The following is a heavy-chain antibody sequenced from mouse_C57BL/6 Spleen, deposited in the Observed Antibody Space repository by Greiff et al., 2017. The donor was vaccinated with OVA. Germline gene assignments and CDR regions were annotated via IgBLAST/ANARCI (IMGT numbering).Heavy chain of an antibody. D-gene: IGHD2-3*01. J-gene: IGHJ3*01. CDR1: GYTFTSYW. CDR3: ARWNDGYLAWFAY. CDR2: IHPNSGST. Sequence: VKLQQPGAELVKPGASVKLSCKASGYTFTSYWMHWVKQRPGQGLEWIGMIHPNSGSTNYNEKFKSKATLTVDKSSSTAYMQLSSLTSEDSAVYYCARWNDGYLAWFAYWGQGTLVTVSA. V-gene: IGHV1-64*01.